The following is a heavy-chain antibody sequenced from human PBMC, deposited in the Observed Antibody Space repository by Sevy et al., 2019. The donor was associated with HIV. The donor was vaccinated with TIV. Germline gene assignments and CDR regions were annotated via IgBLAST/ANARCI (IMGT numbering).Heavy chain of an antibody. D-gene: IGHD3-22*01. CDR2: INQDGHEK. J-gene: IGHJ4*02. Sequence: GGYLRLYCVASGFSLSNYWMTWVRQAPGKGLEWVANINQDGHEKYYVDSVKGRFTISRDGATLFLQMNSLRAEDTAVYYCARSSYYYDNGYYYPFAIWGRGTLVTVSS. CDR3: ARSSYYYDNGYYYPFAI. CDR1: GFSLSNYW. V-gene: IGHV3-7*01.